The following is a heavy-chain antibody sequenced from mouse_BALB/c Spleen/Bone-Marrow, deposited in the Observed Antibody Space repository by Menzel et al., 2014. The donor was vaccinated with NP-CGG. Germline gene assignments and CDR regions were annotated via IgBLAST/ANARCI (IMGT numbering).Heavy chain of an antibody. CDR1: GYTFTSYV. CDR2: INPYNDGT. D-gene: IGHD2-1*01. Sequence: VQLKQSGPELVKPGASVKMSCKASGYTFTSYVMHWVKRKPGQGLEWIGYINPYNDGTKYNEKFKGKATLTSDKSSSTAYMELSSLTSEDSAVYYCARKDYGNYGWYFDVWGAGTTVTVSS. J-gene: IGHJ1*01. CDR3: ARKDYGNYGWYFDV. V-gene: IGHV1-14*01.